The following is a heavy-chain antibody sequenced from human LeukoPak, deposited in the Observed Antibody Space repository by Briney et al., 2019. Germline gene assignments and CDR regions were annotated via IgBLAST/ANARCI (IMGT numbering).Heavy chain of an antibody. CDR3: AASGGPINWFDP. Sequence: PSETLSLTCAVYGGSFSGYYWGWIRQPPGKGLQWIGEITHNGYTNYNPALKSRVIISIDTSKNEFSLKVSSVTAADMAIYYCAASGGPINWFDPWGQGTLVTVSS. CDR2: ITHNGYT. CDR1: GGSFSGYY. V-gene: IGHV4-34*01. J-gene: IGHJ5*02. D-gene: IGHD3-10*01.